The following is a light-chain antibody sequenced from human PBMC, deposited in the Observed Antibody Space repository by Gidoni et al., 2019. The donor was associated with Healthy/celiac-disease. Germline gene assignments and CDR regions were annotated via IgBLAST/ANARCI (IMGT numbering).Light chain of an antibody. CDR2: GKN. J-gene: IGLJ3*02. V-gene: IGLV3-19*01. CDR3: NSRDSSGNHWV. CDR1: SLRSYY. Sequence: SSELTQDSAVSVALGQTVRITCQGDSLRSYYASWYQQKTGKAPVLVIYGKNNRPSGIPDRFSGSSSGNTASLTITGAQAEEEADYYCNSRDSSGNHWVFGGGTKLTVL.